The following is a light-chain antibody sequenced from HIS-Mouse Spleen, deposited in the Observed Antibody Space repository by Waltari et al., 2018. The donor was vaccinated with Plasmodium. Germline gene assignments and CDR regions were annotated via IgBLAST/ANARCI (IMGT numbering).Light chain of an antibody. V-gene: IGKV3-15*01. CDR2: GSS. CDR3: QQYNNWSFT. CDR1: PGVSSI. Sequence: EIVMTQSPATLSVSPAERATLSCRASPGVSSILAWHQQKPGQAPRLLIYGSSTRATGIPARFSGSGSGTEFTLTISSLQSEDFAVYYCQQYNNWSFTFGPGTKVDIK. J-gene: IGKJ3*01.